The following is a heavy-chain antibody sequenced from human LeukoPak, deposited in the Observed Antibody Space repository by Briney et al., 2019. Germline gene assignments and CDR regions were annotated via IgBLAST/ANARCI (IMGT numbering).Heavy chain of an antibody. CDR1: GFIFSGHY. J-gene: IGHJ4*02. V-gene: IGHV3-11*01. CDR2: ISGSGSDI. Sequence: GGSLRPSCVTSGFIFSGHYMSWIRQAPGKGLEWVGYISGSGSDISYADSVKGRFTISRDNAKDSLYLQMNSLRADDTAVYYCGTHAGRTGSGDWGQGTLVTVSS. D-gene: IGHD3/OR15-3a*01. CDR3: GTHAGRTGSGD.